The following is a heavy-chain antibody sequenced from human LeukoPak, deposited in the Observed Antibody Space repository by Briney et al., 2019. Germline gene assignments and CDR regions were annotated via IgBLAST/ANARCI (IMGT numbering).Heavy chain of an antibody. CDR1: GFTFSSYG. Sequence: GRSLRLSCAASGFTFSSYGMHWVRQAPGKGLEWVAVIWYDGSNKYYADSVKGRFTISRDNSKNTLYLQMNSLRAEDTAVYYCARDRKGAAGSLHWGQGTLVTVFS. V-gene: IGHV3-33*01. CDR2: IWYDGSNK. CDR3: ARDRKGAAGSLH. D-gene: IGHD6-13*01. J-gene: IGHJ4*02.